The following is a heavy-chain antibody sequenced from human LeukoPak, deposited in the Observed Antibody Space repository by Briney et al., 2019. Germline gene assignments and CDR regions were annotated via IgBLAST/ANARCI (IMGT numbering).Heavy chain of an antibody. J-gene: IGHJ3*02. CDR1: GFTSSSYA. Sequence: PGGSLRLSCAASGFTSSSYAMSWVRQAPGKGLEWVSAISGSGGSTYYADSVKGRFTISRDNSKNTLYLQMNSLRAEDTAVYSCAKHYYGSGSYYDAFDIWGQGTMVTVSS. V-gene: IGHV3-23*01. CDR2: ISGSGGST. D-gene: IGHD3-10*01. CDR3: AKHYYGSGSYYDAFDI.